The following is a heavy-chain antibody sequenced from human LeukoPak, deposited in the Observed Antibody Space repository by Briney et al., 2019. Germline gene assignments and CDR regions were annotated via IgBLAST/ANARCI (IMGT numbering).Heavy chain of an antibody. Sequence: PGGSLRLSCAPSGFTFSNYWMHWVRQAPGKGLVWVSRINNDGSTTTYADSVKGRFSISRDNAKNTLYLQMNSLRAEDTALYYCARSHSSSSGLFDSRGQGTLVTVSS. V-gene: IGHV3-74*01. J-gene: IGHJ4*02. CDR3: ARSHSSSSGLFDS. CDR1: GFTFSNYW. D-gene: IGHD6-6*01. CDR2: INNDGSTT.